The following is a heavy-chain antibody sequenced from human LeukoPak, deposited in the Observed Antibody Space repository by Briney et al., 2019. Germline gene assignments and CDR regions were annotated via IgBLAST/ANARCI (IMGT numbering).Heavy chain of an antibody. Sequence: GASVKVSCKASGYTFTSYGISWVRQAPGQGLEWMGWISAYNGNTNYAQKLQGRVTMTTDTSTSTAYMELRGLRSDDTAVYYCARVVGLFTLGRGFDYWGQGTLVTVSS. J-gene: IGHJ4*02. V-gene: IGHV1-18*01. CDR1: GYTFTSYG. CDR3: ARVVGLFTLGRGFDY. D-gene: IGHD3-10*02. CDR2: ISAYNGNT.